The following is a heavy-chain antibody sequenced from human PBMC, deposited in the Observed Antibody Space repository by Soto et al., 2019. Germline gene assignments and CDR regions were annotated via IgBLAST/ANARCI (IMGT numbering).Heavy chain of an antibody. V-gene: IGHV1-2*04. CDR2: INPNGGVT. Sequence: QVQLVQSGAEVKKPGASVTVSCRSSGDTFNDYYIHWVRQAPGQGLEWMGWINPNGGVTKYAQKFQGCVTMTSHTSISTVYLQLSRLRSDDTAVYYCARESGGSTATLDYYYFCMDVWGTGTTVTVSS. J-gene: IGHJ6*03. CDR1: GDTFNDYY. CDR3: ARESGGSTATLDYYYFCMDV. D-gene: IGHD1-26*01.